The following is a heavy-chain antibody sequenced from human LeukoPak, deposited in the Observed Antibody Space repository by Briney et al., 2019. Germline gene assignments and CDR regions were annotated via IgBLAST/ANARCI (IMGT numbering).Heavy chain of an antibody. J-gene: IGHJ4*02. CDR3: ASAKQGTSIAAAGTGIDY. D-gene: IGHD6-13*01. V-gene: IGHV1-69*02. CDR1: GGTFSSYT. Sequence: SVKVSCKASGGTFSSYTISWVRQAPGQGLEWMGRIIPILGIANYAQKFQGRVTITADKSTSTAYMELSSLRSEDTAVYYCASAKQGTSIAAAGTGIDYWGQGTLVTVSS. CDR2: IIPILGIA.